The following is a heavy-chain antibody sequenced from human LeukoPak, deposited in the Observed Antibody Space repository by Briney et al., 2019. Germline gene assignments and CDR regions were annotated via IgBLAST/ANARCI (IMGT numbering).Heavy chain of an antibody. CDR2: ISSSGSTI. D-gene: IGHD4-23*01. V-gene: IGHV3-48*04. Sequence: PGGSLRLSCAASGFTFSTYWMSWVRQAPGEGLEWVSYISSSGSTIYYADSVNGRFTISRDNAKNSLYLQMNSLRAADTAVYYCARVRRGGNHEFDYWGQGTLVTVSS. CDR3: ARVRRGGNHEFDY. CDR1: GFTFSTYW. J-gene: IGHJ4*02.